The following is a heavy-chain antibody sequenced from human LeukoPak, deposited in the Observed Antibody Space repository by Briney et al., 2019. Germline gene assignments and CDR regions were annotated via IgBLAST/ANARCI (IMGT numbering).Heavy chain of an antibody. V-gene: IGHV1-8*01. CDR3: ARAIVGATGYYGMDV. D-gene: IGHD1-26*01. CDR2: MNPNNGDT. CDR1: GYTFTSYN. Sequence: ASVKVSCKASGYTFTSYNINWVRQPTGQGLEWMGWMNPNNGDTGYAQKFQGRVTMTRDMSTNTVYMELSSLRSEDTAVYYCARAIVGATGYYGMDVWGQGTTVTVSS. J-gene: IGHJ6*02.